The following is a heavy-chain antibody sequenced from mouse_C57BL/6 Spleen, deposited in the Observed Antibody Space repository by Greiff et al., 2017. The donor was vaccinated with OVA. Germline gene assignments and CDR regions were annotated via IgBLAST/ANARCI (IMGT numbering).Heavy chain of an antibody. Sequence: QVQLKQPGAELVMPGASVKLSCKASGYTFTSYWMHWVKQRPGQGLEWIGEIDPSDSYTNYNQKFKGKSTLTVDKSSSTAYMQLSSLTSEDSAVYYCARDYYGNSFAYWGQGTLVTVSA. CDR1: GYTFTSYW. V-gene: IGHV1-69*01. CDR2: IDPSDSYT. J-gene: IGHJ3*01. D-gene: IGHD2-1*01. CDR3: ARDYYGNSFAY.